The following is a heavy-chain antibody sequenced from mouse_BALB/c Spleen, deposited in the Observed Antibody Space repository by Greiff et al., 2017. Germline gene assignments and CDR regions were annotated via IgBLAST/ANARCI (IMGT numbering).Heavy chain of an antibody. Sequence: EVQVVESGAELVKPGASVKLSCTASGFNIKDTYMHWVKQRPEQGLEWIGRIDPANGNTKYDPKFQGKATITADTSSNTAYLQLSSLTSEDTAVYYCACLPYYAMDYWGQGTSVTVSS. V-gene: IGHV14-3*02. CDR2: IDPANGNT. CDR1: GFNIKDTY. J-gene: IGHJ4*01. CDR3: ACLPYYAMDY.